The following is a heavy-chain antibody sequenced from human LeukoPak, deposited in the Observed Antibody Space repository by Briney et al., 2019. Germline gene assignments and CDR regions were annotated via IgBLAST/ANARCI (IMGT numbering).Heavy chain of an antibody. J-gene: IGHJ5*02. CDR1: GYSISSGYY. D-gene: IGHD4-17*01. Sequence: PSETLSLTCTVSGYSISSGYYWAWIRQPPGKGLEWIGEINHSGSTNYNPSLKSRVTISVDTSKNQFSLKLSSVTAADTAMYYCARGLPKHDFGDYGGTWFDPWGQGTLVTVSS. V-gene: IGHV4-38-2*02. CDR3: ARGLPKHDFGDYGGTWFDP. CDR2: INHSGST.